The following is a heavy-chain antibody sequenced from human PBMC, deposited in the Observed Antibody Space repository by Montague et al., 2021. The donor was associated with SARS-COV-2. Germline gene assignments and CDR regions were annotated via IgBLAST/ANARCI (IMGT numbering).Heavy chain of an antibody. CDR3: ARGGGYSYGALDY. J-gene: IGHJ4*02. Sequence: SETLSLTCVIFGRSFRGYYWNWMRKRPDTGLGWIWDVNHSGSTNXSPSLKSRVTISVDTSKKQFSLRLNSVTAADTAVYYCARGGGYSYGALDYWGQGTLVTVSS. CDR1: GRSFRGYY. V-gene: IGHV4-34*01. D-gene: IGHD5-18*01. CDR2: VNHSGST.